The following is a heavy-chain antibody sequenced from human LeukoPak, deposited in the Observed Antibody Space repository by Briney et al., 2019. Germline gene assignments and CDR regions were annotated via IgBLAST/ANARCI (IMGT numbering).Heavy chain of an antibody. V-gene: IGHV4-30-4*01. J-gene: IGHJ4*02. CDR1: GGSISSGDYY. D-gene: IGHD1-26*01. Sequence: SETLSLTCTVSGGSISSGDYYWSWIRQPSGKGLEWIGYIYYSGSTYYNPSLQSRVTISVDTSKNQFSLKLSSVTAADTAVYYCARGRILGAIAYWGQGTLVTVSS. CDR2: IYYSGST. CDR3: ARGRILGAIAY.